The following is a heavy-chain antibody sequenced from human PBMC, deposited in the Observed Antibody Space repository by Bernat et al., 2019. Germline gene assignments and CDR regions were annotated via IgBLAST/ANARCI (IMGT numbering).Heavy chain of an antibody. Sequence: EVQLVQSGAEVKKPGESLKISCKGSGYSFTGYWIGWVRQMPGKGLEWMGNIYPGDSETRYSPSFQGQVTISADKSISTAYLQWSSLKASDTATYYCASGAAAGRRWFDPWGQGTLVTVSS. CDR3: ASGAAAGRRWFDP. D-gene: IGHD6-13*01. CDR1: GYSFTGYW. CDR2: IYPGDSET. V-gene: IGHV5-51*01. J-gene: IGHJ5*02.